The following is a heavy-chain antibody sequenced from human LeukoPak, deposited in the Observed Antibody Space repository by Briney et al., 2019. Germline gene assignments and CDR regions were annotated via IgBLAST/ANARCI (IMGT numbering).Heavy chain of an antibody. CDR1: GYTLTGYY. Sequence: GASVKVSCKAPGYTLTGYYMHWVRQAPGQGLEWMGWINPNSGGTNYAQKFQGRVTMTRDTSISTAYMELSRLRSDDTAVYYCARASHAAARFNWFDPWGQGTLVTVSS. J-gene: IGHJ5*02. V-gene: IGHV1-2*02. CDR2: INPNSGGT. CDR3: ARASHAAARFNWFDP. D-gene: IGHD2-2*01.